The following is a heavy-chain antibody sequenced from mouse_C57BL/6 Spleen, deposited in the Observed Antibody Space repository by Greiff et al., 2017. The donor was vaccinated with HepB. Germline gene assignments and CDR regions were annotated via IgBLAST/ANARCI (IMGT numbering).Heavy chain of an antibody. D-gene: IGHD2-5*01. CDR2: IYPGSGST. CDR1: GYTFTSYW. J-gene: IGHJ1*03. V-gene: IGHV1-55*01. Sequence: QVQLQQPGAELMKPGASVKMSCKASGYTFTSYWITWVKQRPGQGLEWIGDIYPGSGSTNYNEKFKSKATLTVDTSSSTAYMQLSSLTSEDSAVYYCARRAYYSNYGYFDVWGTGTTVTVSS. CDR3: ARRAYYSNYGYFDV.